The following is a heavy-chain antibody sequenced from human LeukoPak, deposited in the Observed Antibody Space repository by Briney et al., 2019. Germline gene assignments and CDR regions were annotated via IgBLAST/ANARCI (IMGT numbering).Heavy chain of an antibody. CDR2: INHSGST. V-gene: IGHV4-34*01. Sequence: PSETLSLTCAVYGGSFSGYYWSWIRQPPGKGLEWIGEINHSGSTNYNPSLKSRVTISVDTSKNQFSLKLSSVTAADTAVYYCARGCITMVRGVIFRRYYFDYWGQGALVTVSS. D-gene: IGHD3-10*01. J-gene: IGHJ4*02. CDR1: GGSFSGYY. CDR3: ARGCITMVRGVIFRRYYFDY.